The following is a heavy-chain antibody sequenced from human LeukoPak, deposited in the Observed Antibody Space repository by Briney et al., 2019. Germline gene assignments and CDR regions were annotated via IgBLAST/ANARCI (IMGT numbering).Heavy chain of an antibody. J-gene: IGHJ3*02. V-gene: IGHV4-59*01. CDR2: IYNSGRT. CDR1: GGSISSYY. CDR3: ARYDSGSSNDAFDI. Sequence: SETLSLTCILAGGSISSYYWSWIRQLPGKGLEWIGYIYNSGRTNYNPSLKSRVTISVDTSKNQFSLKLSSVTAADTAVYYCARYDSGSSNDAFDIWGQGTMVTVSS. D-gene: IGHD1-26*01.